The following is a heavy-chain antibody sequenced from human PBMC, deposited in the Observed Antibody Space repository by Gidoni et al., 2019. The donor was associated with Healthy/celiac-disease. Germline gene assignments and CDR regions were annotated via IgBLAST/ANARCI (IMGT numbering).Heavy chain of an antibody. CDR3: ATSATLLYYFDY. CDR1: GLPFNTSW. J-gene: IGHJ4*02. CDR2: IKQDGREK. Sequence: EVQLVESGGGLVQPGGSLRLSCAASGLPFNTSWMSWVRQAPGKGLEWVANIKQDGREKYYVDSVKGRFTISRDNAKNSLYLQMNSLRAEDTAVYYCATSATLLYYFDYWGQGTLVTVSS. D-gene: IGHD3-10*01. V-gene: IGHV3-7*03.